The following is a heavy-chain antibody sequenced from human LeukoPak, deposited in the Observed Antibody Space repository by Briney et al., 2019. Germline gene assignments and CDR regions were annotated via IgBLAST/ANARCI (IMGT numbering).Heavy chain of an antibody. CDR1: GYTFTSYA. V-gene: IGHV1-3*01. Sequence: ASVKVSCKASGYTFTSYAMHWVRQAPGQRLEWMGWINAGNGNTKYSQKFQGRVTITRDTSASTAYMELSSLRSEDTAVYYCARDRISYGSGSYLDYWGRGTLVTVSS. D-gene: IGHD3-10*01. CDR3: ARDRISYGSGSYLDY. J-gene: IGHJ4*02. CDR2: INAGNGNT.